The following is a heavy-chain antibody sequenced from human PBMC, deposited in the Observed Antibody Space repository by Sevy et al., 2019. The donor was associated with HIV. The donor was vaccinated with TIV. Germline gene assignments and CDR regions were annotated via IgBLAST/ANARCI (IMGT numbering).Heavy chain of an antibody. J-gene: IGHJ3*02. CDR3: ARVRGAVAGTNGAGAFDI. Sequence: GGSRRLSCAASGFTFSSYSMNWVRQAPGKGLEWVSSISSSSSYIYYADSVKGRFTISRDNAKNSLYLQMNSLRAEDTAVYYCARVRGAVAGTNGAGAFDIWGQGTMVTVSS. CDR1: GFTFSSYS. V-gene: IGHV3-21*01. D-gene: IGHD6-19*01. CDR2: ISSSSSYI.